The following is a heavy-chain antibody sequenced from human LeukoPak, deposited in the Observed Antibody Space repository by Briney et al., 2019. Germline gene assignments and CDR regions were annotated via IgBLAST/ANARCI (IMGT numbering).Heavy chain of an antibody. Sequence: GGSLRLSCAASGFTFSSYAMSWVRQAPGKGLEWVSAISGSGGSTYYADSVKGRFTISRDNSKNTLYLQMNSLRAEDTAVYYCAKGGATYYYGSGSHYKTPFDYWGQGTLVTVSS. CDR1: GFTFSSYA. CDR2: ISGSGGST. V-gene: IGHV3-23*01. J-gene: IGHJ4*02. CDR3: AKGGATYYYGSGSHYKTPFDY. D-gene: IGHD3-10*01.